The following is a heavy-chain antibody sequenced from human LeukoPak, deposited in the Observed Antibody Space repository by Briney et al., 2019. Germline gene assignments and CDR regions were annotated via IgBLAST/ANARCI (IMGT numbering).Heavy chain of an antibody. J-gene: IGHJ4*02. CDR3: ARHLLWFGDLKYYFDY. Sequence: WIRQPPGKGLEWIGSISYSGTTYYNPSLKSRVTISVDTSKNQFSLKLSSVTAADTAVYYCARHLLWFGDLKYYFDYWGQGTLVTVSS. CDR2: ISYSGTT. V-gene: IGHV4-39*01. D-gene: IGHD3-10*01.